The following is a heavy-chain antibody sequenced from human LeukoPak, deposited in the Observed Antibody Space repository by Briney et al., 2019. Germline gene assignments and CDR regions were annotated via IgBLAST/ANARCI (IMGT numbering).Heavy chain of an antibody. Sequence: XAASGFTXSXXXXXXVXXXPGXXXXXXXXXXXDGSXKYYADSVKGRFTISRDNSKNTLYLQMNSLRAEDTAVYYCARGGIAAAGTAGSVRYNWFDPWGQGTLVTVSS. CDR3: ARGGIAAAGTAGSVRYNWFDP. J-gene: IGHJ5*02. V-gene: IGHV3-30-3*01. CDR2: XXXDGSXK. D-gene: IGHD6-13*01. CDR1: GFTXSXXX.